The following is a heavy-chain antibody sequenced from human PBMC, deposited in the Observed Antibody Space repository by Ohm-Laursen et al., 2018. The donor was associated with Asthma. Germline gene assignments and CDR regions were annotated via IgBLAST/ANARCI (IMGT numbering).Heavy chain of an antibody. CDR2: ISWNSGSI. CDR1: GFIFSNYA. D-gene: IGHD6-6*01. V-gene: IGHV3-9*01. J-gene: IGHJ4*02. Sequence: SLRLSCAASGFIFSNYAMHWVRQAPGKGLEWVSGISWNSGSIGYADPVKGRFTISRDNAKNSLYLQMNSLRAEDTALYYCAKDFNPCIAARPSSFDYWGQGTLVTVSS. CDR3: AKDFNPCIAARPSSFDY.